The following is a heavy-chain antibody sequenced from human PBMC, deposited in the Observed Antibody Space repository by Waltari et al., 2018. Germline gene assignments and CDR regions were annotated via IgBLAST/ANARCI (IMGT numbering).Heavy chain of an antibody. CDR1: DFFTDYW. Sequence: EVQLVNSGGGLVQPGGSLRLSCAASDFFTDYWLDWVRHAPGKGLVWGSRMMTDGTAKTYADSVKGRFTISRYSAKNTYYLQMNSLRAEDTAVYYCTRNPGYWGQGTLVTVSS. CDR3: TRNPGY. CDR2: MMTDGTAK. V-gene: IGHV3-74*03. J-gene: IGHJ4*02.